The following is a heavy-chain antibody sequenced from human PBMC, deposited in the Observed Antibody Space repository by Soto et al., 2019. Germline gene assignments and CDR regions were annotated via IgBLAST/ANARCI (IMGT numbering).Heavy chain of an antibody. D-gene: IGHD3-9*01. CDR1: GFTFSSYA. Sequence: GGSLRLSCAASGFTFSSYAMSWVRQAPGKGLEWVSAISGSGGSTYYADSVKGRFTISRDNSKNTLYLQMNSLRAEDTAVYYCARNPGGGDYDILTGVIDYWGQGTLVTVSS. CDR2: ISGSGGST. V-gene: IGHV3-23*01. J-gene: IGHJ4*02. CDR3: ARNPGGGDYDILTGVIDY.